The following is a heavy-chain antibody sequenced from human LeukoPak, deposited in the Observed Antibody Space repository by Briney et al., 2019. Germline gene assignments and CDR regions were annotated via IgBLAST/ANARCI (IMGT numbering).Heavy chain of an antibody. CDR2: INTNTGNP. V-gene: IGHV7-4-1*02. D-gene: IGHD3-9*01. CDR1: GYTFTGYY. J-gene: IGHJ3*02. CDR3: ARDFGDILTGDDAFDI. Sequence: ASVKVSCKASGYTFTGYYMHWVRQAPGQGLEWMGWINTNTGNPTYAQGFTGRFVFSLDTSVSTAYLQISSLKAEDTAVYYCARDFGDILTGDDAFDIWGQGTMVTVSS.